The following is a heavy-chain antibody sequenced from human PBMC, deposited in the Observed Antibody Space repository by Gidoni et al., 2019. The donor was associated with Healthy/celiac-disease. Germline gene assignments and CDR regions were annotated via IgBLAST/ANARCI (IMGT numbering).Heavy chain of an antibody. D-gene: IGHD4-17*01. Sequence: QVQLVQSGAEVKQPGSSVKVSCKASGGPFRSYAISWVRQAPGQGLEWMGRLIPILGIANYAQKFQGRVTMTADKSTSTAYMELSSLRSEDTAVYYCARDPPTVTNYWGQGTLVTVSS. CDR2: LIPILGIA. V-gene: IGHV1-69*09. J-gene: IGHJ4*02. CDR3: ARDPPTVTNY. CDR1: GGPFRSYA.